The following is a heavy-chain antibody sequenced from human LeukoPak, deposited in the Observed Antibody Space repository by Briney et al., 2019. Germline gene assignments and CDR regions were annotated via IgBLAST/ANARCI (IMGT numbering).Heavy chain of an antibody. Sequence: GGSLRLSCAASGFTFSSYAMSWVRQAPGKGLEWVSVIYSGGSTYYADSVKGRFTISRDNSKNTLYLQMNSLRAEDTAVYYCARAPSYYYYGMDVWGQGTTVTVSS. V-gene: IGHV3-66*01. CDR2: IYSGGST. J-gene: IGHJ6*02. CDR1: GFTFSSYA. CDR3: ARAPSYYYYGMDV.